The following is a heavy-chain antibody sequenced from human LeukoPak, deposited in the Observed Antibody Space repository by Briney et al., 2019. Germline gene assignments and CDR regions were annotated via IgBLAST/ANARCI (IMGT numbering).Heavy chain of an antibody. V-gene: IGHV1-2*02. CDR3: ARDLRTLGVRYYFDY. J-gene: IGHJ4*02. D-gene: IGHD4-17*01. CDR2: INPNSGGT. CDR1: VYTFTGYY. Sequence: ASVTVSCKASVYTFTGYYMHWVRQAPGQGLEWMGWINPNSGGTNYAQKFQGRVTMTRDTSISTAYMELSRLRSDDTAVYYCARDLRTLGVRYYFDYWGQGTLVTVSS.